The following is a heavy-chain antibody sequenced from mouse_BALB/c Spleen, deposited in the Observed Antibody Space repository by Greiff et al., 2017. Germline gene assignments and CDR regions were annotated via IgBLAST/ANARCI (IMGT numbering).Heavy chain of an antibody. CDR1: GFSLNSYG. CDR2: IWSGGST. V-gene: IGHV2-4-1*01. J-gene: IGHJ1*01. CDR3: ARNEEILLPWYFDV. D-gene: IGHD1-1*01. Sequence: VQLQQSGPGLVQPSQSLSITCTVSGFSLNSYGVHWVRPSPGKGLEWLGVIWSGGSTDYNAAFISRLSISKDNSKSQVFFKMNSLQADDTAIYYCARNEEILLPWYFDVWGAGTTVTVSS.